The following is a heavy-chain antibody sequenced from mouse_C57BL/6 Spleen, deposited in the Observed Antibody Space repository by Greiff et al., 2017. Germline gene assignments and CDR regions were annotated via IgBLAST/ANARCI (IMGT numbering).Heavy chain of an antibody. J-gene: IGHJ3*01. CDR2: IDPANGNT. V-gene: IGHV14-3*01. CDR3: APYDYAWFAY. CDR1: GFNIKNTY. Sequence: VQLKESVAELVRPGASVKLSCTASGFNIKNTYMHWVKQRPEQGLEWIGRIDPANGNTKYAPKFPGKATITADTSSNTAYLQLSSLTSEDTDIFFCAPYDYAWFAYWGQGTLVTVSA. D-gene: IGHD2-4*01.